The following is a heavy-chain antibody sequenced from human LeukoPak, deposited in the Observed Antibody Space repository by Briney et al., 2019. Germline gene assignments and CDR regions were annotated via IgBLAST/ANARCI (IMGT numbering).Heavy chain of an antibody. CDR2: IYYSGST. Sequence: SETLSLTRTVSGGPISSGGYYWSWIRQHPGKGLEWIGYIYYSGSTYYNPSLKSRVTISVDTSKNQFSLKLSSVTAADTAVYYCARTGSYQYYFDYWGQGTLVTVPS. CDR3: ARTGSYQYYFDY. V-gene: IGHV4-31*03. D-gene: IGHD1-26*01. CDR1: GGPISSGGYY. J-gene: IGHJ4*02.